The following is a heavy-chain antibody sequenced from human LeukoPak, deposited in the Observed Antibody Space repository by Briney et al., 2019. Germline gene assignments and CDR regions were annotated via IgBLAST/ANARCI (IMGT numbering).Heavy chain of an antibody. CDR1: GFTFNSYA. CDR2: MSGSGGTT. V-gene: IGHV3-23*01. J-gene: IGHJ4*02. CDR3: AKNFFGVVIIEPLYFDY. D-gene: IGHD3-3*01. Sequence: PGGSLRLACAASGFTFNSYAMTWVRQAPGKGLEWVSVMSGSGGTTYYADSVKGRFTISRDNSKNTLYLQMNSLRAEDTAVYYCAKNFFGVVIIEPLYFDYWGQGTLVTVSS.